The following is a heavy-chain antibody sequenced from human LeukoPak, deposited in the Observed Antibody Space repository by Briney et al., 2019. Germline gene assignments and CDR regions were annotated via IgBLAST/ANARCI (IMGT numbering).Heavy chain of an antibody. CDR2: IQYSGST. D-gene: IGHD2-21*01. Sequence: SEALFLTCGVSGSSITSHYWSWIRQPPGKGLELIGYIQYSGSTNYNPSLRSRVTISLDMPKNQFSLKVTSVTAADTALYFCARGTYSFSFDMWGLGTLVTVSS. V-gene: IGHV4-59*11. CDR1: GSSITSHY. J-gene: IGHJ3*02. CDR3: ARGTYSFSFDM.